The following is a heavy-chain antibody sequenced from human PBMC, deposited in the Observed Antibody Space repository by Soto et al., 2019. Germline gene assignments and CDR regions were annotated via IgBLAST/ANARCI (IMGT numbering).Heavy chain of an antibody. CDR1: GGSISSYY. Sequence: SDTLSLTCTVSGGSISSYYWSWIRQPPGKGLEWIGYIYYSGSTNYNPSLKSRVTISVDTSKNQFSLKLSSVTAADTAVYYCARAPALLWFGELYSYYYYMDVWGKGTTVTVSS. J-gene: IGHJ6*03. D-gene: IGHD3-10*01. CDR3: ARAPALLWFGELYSYYYYMDV. CDR2: IYYSGST. V-gene: IGHV4-59*01.